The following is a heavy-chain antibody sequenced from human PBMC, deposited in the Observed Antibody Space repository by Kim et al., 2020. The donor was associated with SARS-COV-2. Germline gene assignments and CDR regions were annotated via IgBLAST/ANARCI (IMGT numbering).Heavy chain of an antibody. Sequence: GGSLRLSCAASGFTFSSYWMSWVRQAPGKGLEWVANIKQDGSEKYYVDSVKGRFTISRDNAKNSLYLQMNSLRAEDTAVYYCAREHYYDSSGSMAFDYWGQGTLVTVSS. J-gene: IGHJ4*02. CDR2: IKQDGSEK. CDR3: AREHYYDSSGSMAFDY. D-gene: IGHD3-22*01. CDR1: GFTFSSYW. V-gene: IGHV3-7*01.